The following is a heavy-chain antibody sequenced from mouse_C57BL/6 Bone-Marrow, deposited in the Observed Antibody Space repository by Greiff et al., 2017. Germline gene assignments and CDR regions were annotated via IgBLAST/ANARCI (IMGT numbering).Heavy chain of an antibody. J-gene: IGHJ2*02. Sequence: VQLQQSGAELVKPGASVKMSCKASGYTFTTYPIEWMKQNHGKSLEWIGNFHPYNDDTKYNEKFKGKATLTAEKSSSTVYLELSRLTSDDSAVYFCARGGNYGGYYFDYGGQGTSLTVAS. D-gene: IGHD2-1*01. CDR1: GYTFTTYP. CDR3: ARGGNYGGYYFDY. CDR2: FHPYNDDT. V-gene: IGHV1-47*01.